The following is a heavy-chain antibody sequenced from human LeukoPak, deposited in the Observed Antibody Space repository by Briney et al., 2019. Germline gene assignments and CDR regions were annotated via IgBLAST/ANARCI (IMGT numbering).Heavy chain of an antibody. V-gene: IGHV3-74*01. D-gene: IGHD3-10*01. J-gene: IGHJ4*02. CDR1: GFTFSSYA. CDR3: VRMVRGVYYFDY. CDR2: INSDGSST. Sequence: GRSLRLSCAASGFTFSSYAMHWVRQAPGKGLVWVSRINSDGSSTSYADSVKGRFTISRDNAKNTLYLQMNSLRAEDTAVYYCVRMVRGVYYFDYWGQGTLVTVSS.